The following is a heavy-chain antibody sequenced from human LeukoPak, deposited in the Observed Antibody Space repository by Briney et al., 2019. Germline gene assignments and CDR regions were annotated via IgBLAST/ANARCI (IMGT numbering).Heavy chain of an antibody. CDR2: IHPSGML. CDR3: SRGLDSRKLGY. CDR1: GASFNSDDQY. J-gene: IGHJ4*02. D-gene: IGHD3-22*01. Sequence: SETLSLACTVSGASFNSDDQYWNWIRQSPGKGLEWIGSIHPSGMLCNNPSLESRVTMSRDTSKNQFSLNLNSVTAADTAVYFCSRGLDSRKLGYWGQGILVTVSS. V-gene: IGHV4-31*03.